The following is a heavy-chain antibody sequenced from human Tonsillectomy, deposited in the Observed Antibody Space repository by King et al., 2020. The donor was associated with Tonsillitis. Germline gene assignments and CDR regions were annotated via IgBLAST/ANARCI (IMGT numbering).Heavy chain of an antibody. Sequence: VQLVESGGGVVQPWRSLRLSCAASGFTFSTYAMHWVRQAPGKGLEWVADISYDGSNKYYADSVKGRFTISRENSKNTLYLQMNSLRREDTAVYYCARRDGALDYYYYGLDVWGQGTTVIVSS. CDR2: ISYDGSNK. CDR1: GFTFSTYA. CDR3: ARRDGALDYYYYGLDV. J-gene: IGHJ6*02. V-gene: IGHV3-30-3*01. D-gene: IGHD4-17*01.